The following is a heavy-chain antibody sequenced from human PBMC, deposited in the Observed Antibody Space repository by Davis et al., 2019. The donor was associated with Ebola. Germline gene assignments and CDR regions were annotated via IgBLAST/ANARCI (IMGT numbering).Heavy chain of an antibody. J-gene: IGHJ6*02. Sequence: SVKVSCKASGGTFSSYTISWVRQAPGQGLEWMGRIIPIFGTANYAQKFQGRVTSTADESTSTAYMELSSLRSEDTAVYYCAADEGEILWFGELNVWGQGTTVTVSS. CDR2: IIPIFGTA. CDR3: AADEGEILWFGELNV. V-gene: IGHV1-69*13. D-gene: IGHD3-10*01. CDR1: GGTFSSYT.